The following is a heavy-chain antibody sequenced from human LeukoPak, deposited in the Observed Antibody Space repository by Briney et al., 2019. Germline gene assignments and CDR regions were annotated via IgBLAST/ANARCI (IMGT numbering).Heavy chain of an antibody. CDR3: AREAPLDDFWSGYPYSSNFDY. J-gene: IGHJ4*02. CDR1: GFTFSSYS. D-gene: IGHD3-3*01. V-gene: IGHV3-48*01. Sequence: GGSLRLSCAASGFTFSSYSMNWVRQAPGKGLEWVSYISSSSSTIYYADSVKGRLTISRDNAKNSLYLQMNSLRAEDTAVYYCAREAPLDDFWSGYPYSSNFDYWGQGTLVTVSS. CDR2: ISSSSSTI.